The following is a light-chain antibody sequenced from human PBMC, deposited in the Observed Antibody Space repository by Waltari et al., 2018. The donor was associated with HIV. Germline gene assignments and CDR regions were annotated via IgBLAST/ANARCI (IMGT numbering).Light chain of an antibody. CDR2: SNN. V-gene: IGLV1-44*01. Sequence: QSVLTHPPSASGTTGQRVPISCSGSCPNIGSKTVHWYQQLPGTAPKLLIYSNNQRPSGVPDRFSGSKSGTSASLAISGLQSEDEADYYCVAWDDSLNGWVFGGGTKLTVL. CDR3: VAWDDSLNGWV. CDR1: CPNIGSKT. J-gene: IGLJ3*02.